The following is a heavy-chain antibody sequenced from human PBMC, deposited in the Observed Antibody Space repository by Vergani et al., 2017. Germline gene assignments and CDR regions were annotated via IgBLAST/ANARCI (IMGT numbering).Heavy chain of an antibody. CDR2: IYPGDSDT. CDR1: RYSFTTYW. V-gene: IGHV5-51*03. CDR3: TRLATVSTDYMDV. J-gene: IGHJ6*03. D-gene: IGHD4-11*01. Sequence: EVQLVQSGAEVKKPGESVKISCKGSRYSFTTYWIGWVRQMPGKGLKWMGIIYPGDSDTRYSPSFQGQVTISADKSTSTAYLQWSSLKASDTAMYYCTRLATVSTDYMDVWCKGTTVTVSS.